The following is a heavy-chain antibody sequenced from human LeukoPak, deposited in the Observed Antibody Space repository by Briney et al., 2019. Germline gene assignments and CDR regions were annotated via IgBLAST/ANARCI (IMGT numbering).Heavy chain of an antibody. Sequence: GGSLRLSCAASGFTFSSYEMNWVRQAPGKGLEWVSYISSSGSTIYYADSVKGRFTISRDNSKNTLYLQMNSLRAEDTAVYYCASDYYDSSGYPTGLYYWGQGTLVTVSS. J-gene: IGHJ4*02. CDR1: GFTFSSYE. CDR3: ASDYYDSSGYPTGLYY. D-gene: IGHD3-22*01. CDR2: ISSSGSTI. V-gene: IGHV3-48*03.